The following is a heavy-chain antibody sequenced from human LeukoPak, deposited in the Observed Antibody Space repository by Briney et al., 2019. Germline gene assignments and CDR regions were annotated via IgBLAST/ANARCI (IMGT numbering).Heavy chain of an antibody. CDR3: ARVSKYYYYGMDV. CDR2: IYIGGST. J-gene: IGHJ6*02. Sequence: PGGSLRLSCAASGFTVSSNYMSWVRQAPGKGLEWVSVIYIGGSTYYADSVKGRFTISRDNSKNTLYLQMNSLRAEDTAVYYCARVSKYYYYGMDVWGQGTTVTVSS. CDR1: GFTVSSNY. V-gene: IGHV3-66*01.